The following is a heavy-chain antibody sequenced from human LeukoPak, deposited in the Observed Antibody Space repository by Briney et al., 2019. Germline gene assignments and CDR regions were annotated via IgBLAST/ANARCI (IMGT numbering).Heavy chain of an antibody. CDR2: ISGSGGST. V-gene: IGHV3-23*01. J-gene: IGHJ3*02. CDR1: GFTFSSYA. Sequence: GGSLSLSCAASGFTFSSYAMSWVRQAPGKGLEWVSAISGSGGSTYYADSVKGRFTISRDNSKNTLYLQMNSLRAEDTAVYYCAKDPPLRYFDWFQTLDAFDIWGQGTMVTVSS. CDR3: AKDPPLRYFDWFQTLDAFDI. D-gene: IGHD3-9*01.